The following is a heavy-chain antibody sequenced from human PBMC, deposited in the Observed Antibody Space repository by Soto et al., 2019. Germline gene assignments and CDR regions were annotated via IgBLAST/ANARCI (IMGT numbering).Heavy chain of an antibody. CDR3: AKMTSGSYGRNYGMDV. CDR1: GFTVSSNY. CDR2: LPERGSSP. V-gene: IGHV3-53*01. D-gene: IGHD5-18*01. Sequence: EVQLVESGGGLIQPGGSLRLSCAASGFTVSSNYMSWVRQAPGKGLEWVSALPERGSSPYYADSVKGRFTISRDNSKNSLYLQMNSLRAEDTAVYYCAKMTSGSYGRNYGMDVWGQGTTVTVSS. J-gene: IGHJ6*02.